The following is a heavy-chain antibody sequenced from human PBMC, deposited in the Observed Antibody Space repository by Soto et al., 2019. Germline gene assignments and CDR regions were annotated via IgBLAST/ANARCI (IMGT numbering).Heavy chain of an antibody. D-gene: IGHD2-2*01. CDR3: ARDRDIVVVPAATPFDI. CDR1: GFTFSSYG. V-gene: IGHV3-33*08. Sequence: PGGSLRLSCAASGFTFSSYGMHWVRQAPGKGLEWVAVIWYDGSNKYYADSVKGRFTISRDNSKNTLYLQMNSLRAEDTAVYYCARDRDIVVVPAATPFDIWGQGTMVTVSS. CDR2: IWYDGSNK. J-gene: IGHJ3*02.